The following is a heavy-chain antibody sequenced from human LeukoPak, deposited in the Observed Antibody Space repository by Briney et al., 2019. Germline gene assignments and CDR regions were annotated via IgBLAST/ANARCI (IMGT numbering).Heavy chain of an antibody. CDR3: AKDIDPLSLVVAGNGGSDY. D-gene: IGHD6-19*01. CDR1: GFSFDDYG. Sequence: PGTSLRLSCAASGFSFDDYGMHWVRQAPGKGLEWVSGINWNSASRGYAVSVKGRFTISRDNAKRSLYLQMNSLRTEDTALYYCAKDIDPLSLVVAGNGGSDYWGQGTLVTVSS. J-gene: IGHJ4*02. V-gene: IGHV3-9*01. CDR2: INWNSASR.